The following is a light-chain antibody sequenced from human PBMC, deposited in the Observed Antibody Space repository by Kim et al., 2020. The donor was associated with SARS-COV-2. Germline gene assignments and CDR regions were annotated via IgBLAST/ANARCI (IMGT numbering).Light chain of an antibody. J-gene: IGKJ2*01. CDR1: QSVSGSF. Sequence: ERVNHSCRASQSVSGSFLAWYQQKPGQAPRLLIHGASNRATGTPDRVSGSGSGTDFTLTISRLEPEDFAVYYCQHYDTSPPSYTFGQGTKLEI. CDR3: QHYDTSPPSYT. V-gene: IGKV3-20*01. CDR2: GAS.